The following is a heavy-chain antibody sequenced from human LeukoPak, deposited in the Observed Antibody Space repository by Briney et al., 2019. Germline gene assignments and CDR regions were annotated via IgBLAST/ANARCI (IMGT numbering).Heavy chain of an antibody. J-gene: IGHJ3*02. CDR3: ARNYGSGSFI. V-gene: IGHV4-59*12. CDR1: GGSISSYY. CDR2: IYYSGST. Sequence: SEILSLTCTVSGGSISSYYWSWIRQPPGKGLGWIGYIYYSGSTNYNPSLKSRVTISVDTSKNQFSLKLSSVTAADTAVYYCARNYGSGSFIWGQGTMVTVSS. D-gene: IGHD3-10*01.